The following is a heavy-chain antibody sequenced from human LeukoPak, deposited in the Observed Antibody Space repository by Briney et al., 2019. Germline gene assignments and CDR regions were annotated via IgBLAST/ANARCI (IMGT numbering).Heavy chain of an antibody. J-gene: IGHJ4*02. CDR1: GFTFNSYW. CDR2: INSDGSRT. V-gene: IGHV3-74*01. D-gene: IGHD3-10*01. CDR3: ARGNFYTSSGSSPLDS. Sequence: SGGSLRLSCAASGFTFNSYWMHWVRQVPGKGLVWVSRINSDGSRTNYVDSAKGRFTISRDSAKNTLFLQMNSLGAEDSAVYYCARGNFYTSSGSSPLDSWGQGTLVTVSS.